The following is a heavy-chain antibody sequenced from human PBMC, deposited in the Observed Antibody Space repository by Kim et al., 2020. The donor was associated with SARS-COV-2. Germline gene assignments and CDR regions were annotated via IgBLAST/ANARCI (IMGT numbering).Heavy chain of an antibody. CDR2: K. D-gene: IGHD2-2*01. CDR3: ATQFSSSEPNV. Sequence: KNYVDSVKGRFTISRDNAKNSLSLQMNSLRVEDTAVYYCATQFSSSEPNVWGQGTTVTVSS. V-gene: IGHV3-7*01. J-gene: IGHJ6*02.